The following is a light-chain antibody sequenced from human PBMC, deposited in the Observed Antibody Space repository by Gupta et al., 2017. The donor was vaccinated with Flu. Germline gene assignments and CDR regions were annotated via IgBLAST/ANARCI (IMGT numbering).Light chain of an antibody. V-gene: IGKV3-15*01. CDR2: GAS. CDR1: QSVTTS. CDR3: QQYKSWPPT. J-gene: IGKJ4*01. Sequence: PAPLPVSPGEGATLSCRASQSVTTSLAWYQQKPRQAPRLLIYGASTRATGIPARFSGSGSGTEFTLTVTSLQSEDFAVYYCQQYKSWPPTFGGGTKVEIK.